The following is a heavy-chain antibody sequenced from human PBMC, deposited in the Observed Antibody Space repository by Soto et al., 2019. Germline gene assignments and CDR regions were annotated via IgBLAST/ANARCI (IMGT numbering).Heavy chain of an antibody. V-gene: IGHV3-74*01. CDR3: TRPRYDGIGPPFDD. D-gene: IGHD3-22*01. CDR1: GFTFSSYW. Sequence: EVQLVDSGGGLVQPGGSLRLSCAVFGFTFSSYWMHWVRQVPGKGLVWVSSINGDGSSTTYADYVKGRFTISRDNAKNTLYLQMTSLRAEDTAVYYCTRPRYDGIGPPFDDWGRGTLVTVSS. CDR2: INGDGSST. J-gene: IGHJ4*02.